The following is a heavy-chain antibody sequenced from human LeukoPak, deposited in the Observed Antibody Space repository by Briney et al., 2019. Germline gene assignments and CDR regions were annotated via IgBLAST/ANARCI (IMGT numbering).Heavy chain of an antibody. CDR3: ARAPMIVVVFPPRLDF. Sequence: GASVKVSYKTSGYTFTGYYMHWVRQAPGQGLEWMGWINPNTGGTNYAQKFQGRVTMTSDTSISTAYMELSSLRSDDTAMYYCARAPMIVVVFPPRLDFWGQGTLVTVSS. D-gene: IGHD3-22*01. J-gene: IGHJ4*02. CDR2: INPNTGGT. CDR1: GYTFTGYY. V-gene: IGHV1-2*02.